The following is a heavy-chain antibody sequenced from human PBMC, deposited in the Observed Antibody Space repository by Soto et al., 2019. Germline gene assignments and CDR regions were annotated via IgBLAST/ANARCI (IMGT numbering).Heavy chain of an antibody. D-gene: IGHD2-15*01. CDR3: ARGDIAMAVSRFDS. Sequence: SVKVSCKACGCAFSSQAFSWVRQAPGQGLEWMGGIIPMFGTANYAQKFQGRITITADESTSTAYMELSSLRSDDTAVYYCARGDIAMAVSRFDSGGQGTLVPVSS. J-gene: IGHJ4*02. CDR2: IIPMFGTA. V-gene: IGHV1-69*13. CDR1: GCAFSSQA.